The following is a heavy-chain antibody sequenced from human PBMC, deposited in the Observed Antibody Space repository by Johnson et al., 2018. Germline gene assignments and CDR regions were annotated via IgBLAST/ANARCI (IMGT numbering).Heavy chain of an antibody. CDR2: ISYDGSNK. J-gene: IGHJ3*02. D-gene: IGHD1-26*01. CDR3: ARDLAYYAVDI. V-gene: IGHV3-30-3*01. Sequence: VQLVESGGGVVQPGRSLSLSCAASGFTFSSYAMHWVRQAPGKGLEWVAVISYDGSNKYYADSVKGRFTISRDNSKDTLYVQMNRLSAEDTAVYYWARDLAYYAVDIGGQGTMVTVSS. CDR1: GFTFSSYA.